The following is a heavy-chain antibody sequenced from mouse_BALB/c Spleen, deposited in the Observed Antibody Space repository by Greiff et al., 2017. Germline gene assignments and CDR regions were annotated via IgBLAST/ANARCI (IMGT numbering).Heavy chain of an antibody. CDR2: ISYSGST. CDR3: ARYGSSFYWYFDV. CDR1: GYSITSGY. D-gene: IGHD1-1*01. J-gene: IGHJ1*01. Sequence: EVQLQQSGPGLVKPSQSLSLTCSVTGYSITSGYWNWIRKFPGNKLEYMGYISYSGSTYYNPSLKSRISITRDTSKNQYYLQLNSVTTEDTATYYCARYGSSFYWYFDVWGAGTTVTVSS. V-gene: IGHV3-8*02.